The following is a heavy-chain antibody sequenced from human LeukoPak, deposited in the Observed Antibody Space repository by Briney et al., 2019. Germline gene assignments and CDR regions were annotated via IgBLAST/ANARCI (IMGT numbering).Heavy chain of an antibody. J-gene: IGHJ4*02. V-gene: IGHV1-69*13. Sequence: GASVKVSCKASGGTFSSYAISWVRQAPGQGLEWMGGIIPIFGTANYAQKFQGRVTITADESTSTAYMELSSLRSEDTAVYYCAMLAPSFYPYPGAGPTFDYWGQGTLVTVSS. CDR3: AMLAPSFYPYPGAGPTFDY. CDR1: GGTFSSYA. D-gene: IGHD1-7*01. CDR2: IIPIFGTA.